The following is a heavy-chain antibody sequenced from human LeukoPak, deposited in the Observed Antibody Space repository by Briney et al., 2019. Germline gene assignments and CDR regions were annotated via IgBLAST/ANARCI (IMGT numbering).Heavy chain of an antibody. V-gene: IGHV3-30-3*01. J-gene: IGHJ4*02. CDR2: ISYDGSNK. D-gene: IGHD6-19*01. CDR3: AGSPAVADHLNY. Sequence: QPGRSLRLSCAASGFTFSSYAMHWVRQAPGKGLEWVAVISYDGSNKYYADSVKGRFTISRDNSKNTLYLQMNSLRAEDTAVYYCAGSPAVADHLNYWGQETLVTVSS. CDR1: GFTFSSYA.